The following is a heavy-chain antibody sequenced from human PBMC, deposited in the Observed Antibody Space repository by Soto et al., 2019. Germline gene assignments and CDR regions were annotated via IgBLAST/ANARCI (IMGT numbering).Heavy chain of an antibody. CDR2: IITLFGTS. V-gene: IGHV1-69*01. CDR1: GGTFSSHS. CDR3: AREVGYGDFSAALLD. J-gene: IGHJ4*02. Sequence: VQLMQSGAEVKKPGSSVKVSCKASGGTFSSHSINWVRQAPGQGLEWMGGIITLFGTSNYAQNFQGSVTITADQSTSTAYMELNSLTSDDTAVYYCAREVGYGDFSAALLDWGQGTLVTVSS. D-gene: IGHD2-21*02.